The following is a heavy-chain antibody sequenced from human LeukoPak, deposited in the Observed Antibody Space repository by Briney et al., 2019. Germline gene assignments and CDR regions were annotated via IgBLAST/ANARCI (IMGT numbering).Heavy chain of an antibody. D-gene: IGHD3-22*01. V-gene: IGHV3-23*01. CDR2: ISGSAGST. J-gene: IGHJ4*02. CDR3: AKVQYYYDSSGPPDY. CDR1: GFTFSSYA. Sequence: GGSLRLSCAASGFTFSSYAMTWVRQAPGKGLEWVSAISGSAGSTYYADSVKGRSTISRDNSKNTLYLQMNSLRAEDTAVYYCAKVQYYYDSSGPPDYWGQGTLVTVSS.